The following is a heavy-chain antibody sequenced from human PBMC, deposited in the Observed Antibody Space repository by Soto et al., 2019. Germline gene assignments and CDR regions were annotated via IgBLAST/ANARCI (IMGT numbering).Heavy chain of an antibody. CDR3: ARGLETIFGVVIKIQFDY. J-gene: IGHJ4*02. Sequence: GGTNYAQKFQGWVTMTRDTSISTAYMELRRLRSDDTAVYYCARGLETIFGVVIKIQFDYWGQGTLVTVSS. CDR2: GGT. D-gene: IGHD3-3*01. V-gene: IGHV1-2*04.